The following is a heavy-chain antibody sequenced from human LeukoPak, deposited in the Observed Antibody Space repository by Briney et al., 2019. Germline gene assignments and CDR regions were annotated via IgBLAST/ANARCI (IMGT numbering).Heavy chain of an antibody. D-gene: IGHD3-3*01. V-gene: IGHV3-23*03. CDR2: IYSGGST. Sequence: GGSLRLSCAASGFTFSSYGMSWVRQAPGKGLEWVSVIYSGGSTYYADSVKGRFTISRDNSKNTLYLQMNSLRAEDTAVYYCAKHPYDFWSGYLDETQYYFDYWGQGTLVTVSS. J-gene: IGHJ4*02. CDR3: AKHPYDFWSGYLDETQYYFDY. CDR1: GFTFSSYG.